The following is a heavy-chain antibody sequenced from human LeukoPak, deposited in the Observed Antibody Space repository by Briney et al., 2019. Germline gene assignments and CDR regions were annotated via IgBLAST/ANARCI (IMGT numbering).Heavy chain of an antibody. CDR3: ARERATTATVVKGYFDY. Sequence: ASVKVSCKASGYTSTSYDINWVRQATGQGLEWMGWMNLNSGNTGYAQKFQGRVTMTRNTSISTAYMELSSLRSDDTAVYYCARERATTATVVKGYFDYRGQGTLVTVSS. V-gene: IGHV1-8*01. CDR1: GYTSTSYD. CDR2: MNLNSGNT. D-gene: IGHD4-23*01. J-gene: IGHJ4*02.